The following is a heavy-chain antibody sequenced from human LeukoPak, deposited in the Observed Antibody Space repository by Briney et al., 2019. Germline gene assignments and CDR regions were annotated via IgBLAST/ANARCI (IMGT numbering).Heavy chain of an antibody. V-gene: IGHV1-18*01. CDR1: GYTLNRFG. J-gene: IGHJ4*02. CDR2: INTYNGNT. D-gene: IGHD1-1*01. Sequence: ASVKVSCKASGYTLNRFGMSWVRQAPGQGLEWLGWINTYNGNTKVGEKFQGRVTLTTDTSTSTVYMEMTSLRSDDTAVYFCARDTPQQPKRFDYWGQGSLVTVSS. CDR3: ARDTPQQPKRFDY.